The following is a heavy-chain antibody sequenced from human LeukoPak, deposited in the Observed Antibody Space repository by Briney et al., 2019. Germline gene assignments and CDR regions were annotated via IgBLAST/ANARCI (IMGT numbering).Heavy chain of an antibody. D-gene: IGHD2-21*01. CDR1: GFTFSRYW. V-gene: IGHV3-7*04. J-gene: IGHJ3*01. Sequence: QPGGSLRLSCAASGFTFSRYWMSWVRQAPGKGLEWVANIKEDGDKKYYVDSVKGRFTISRDNAKNSLNLQMDSLRVEDTAVYYCAREGLWVGLDSGKIRQAYWEIWGQGTMVTVSS. CDR3: AREGLWVGLDSGKIRQAYWEI. CDR2: IKEDGDKK.